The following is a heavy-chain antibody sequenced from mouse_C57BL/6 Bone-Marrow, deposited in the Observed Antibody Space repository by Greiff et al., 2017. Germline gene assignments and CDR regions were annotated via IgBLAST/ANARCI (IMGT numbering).Heavy chain of an antibody. CDR1: GYTFTSYW. Sequence: VQLQQPGAELVKPGASVKLSCKASGYTFTSYWMHWVKQRPGRGLEWIGRFDPTSGGTKYNEKFKNKATLTVDKPSSTAYMQLSSLTSEDSAVYYCAREHITTVVAEGFAYWGQGTLVTVSA. D-gene: IGHD1-1*01. V-gene: IGHV1-72*01. J-gene: IGHJ3*01. CDR2: FDPTSGGT. CDR3: AREHITTVVAEGFAY.